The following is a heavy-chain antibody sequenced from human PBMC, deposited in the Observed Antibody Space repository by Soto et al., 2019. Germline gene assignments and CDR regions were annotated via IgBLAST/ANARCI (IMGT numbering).Heavy chain of an antibody. V-gene: IGHV2-5*01. Sequence: QITLKESGPTLVKPTQTLTLTCTFSGFSLTSGVVGVGWIRQPPGEALEWLALIYWNDEQYYNPSLRNRLTITRDTHKNQVVLTVTNMDPVDTATYYCAQRLPGRSGYDVWGQWTTVTVSS. CDR3: AQRLPGRSGYDV. CDR1: GFSLTSGVVG. J-gene: IGHJ6*02. D-gene: IGHD6-13*01. CDR2: IYWNDEQ.